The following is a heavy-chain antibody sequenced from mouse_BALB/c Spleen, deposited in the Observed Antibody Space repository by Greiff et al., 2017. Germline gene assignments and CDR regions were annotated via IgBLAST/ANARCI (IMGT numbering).Heavy chain of an antibody. CDR2: ILPGSGST. V-gene: IGHV1-9*01. D-gene: IGHD2-10*02. CDR3: ARKGLVF. CDR1: GYSFRSYW. Sequence: QVQLQASGAELMKPGASVKISCKATGYSFRSYWIEWVKQRPGHSLEWIGEILPGSGSTNYNEKFKGKATFTADTSSNTAYMQLSSLTSEDSAVYYGARKGLVFWGQGTTLTVSS. J-gene: IGHJ2*01.